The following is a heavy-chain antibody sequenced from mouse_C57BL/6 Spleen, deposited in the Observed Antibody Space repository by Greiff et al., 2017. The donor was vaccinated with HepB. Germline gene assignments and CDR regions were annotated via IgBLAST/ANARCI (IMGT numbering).Heavy chain of an antibody. CDR1: GYTFTEYT. CDR3: ARHEEDYGNFAY. V-gene: IGHV1-62-2*01. Sequence: VQRVESGAELVKPGASVKLSCKASGYTFTEYTIHWVKQRSGQGLEWIGWFYPGSGSIKYNEKFKDKATLTADKSSSTVYMELSRLTSEDSAVYFCARHEEDYGNFAYWGQGTLVTVSA. D-gene: IGHD2-1*01. CDR2: FYPGSGSI. J-gene: IGHJ3*01.